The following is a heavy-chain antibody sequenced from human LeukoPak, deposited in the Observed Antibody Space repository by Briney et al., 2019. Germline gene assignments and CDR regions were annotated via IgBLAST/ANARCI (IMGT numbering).Heavy chain of an antibody. CDR1: GGSISSSSYY. CDR3: ARHSVGGGYYYYMDV. D-gene: IGHD2-15*01. V-gene: IGHV4-39*01. J-gene: IGHJ6*03. Sequence: SSETLSLTCTVSGGSISSSSYYWGWIRQPPGKGLEWIGSIYYSGSTYYNPSLKSRVTISVDTSKNQFSLKLSSVTAADTAVYYCARHSVGGGYYYYMDVWGKGTTVTISS. CDR2: IYYSGST.